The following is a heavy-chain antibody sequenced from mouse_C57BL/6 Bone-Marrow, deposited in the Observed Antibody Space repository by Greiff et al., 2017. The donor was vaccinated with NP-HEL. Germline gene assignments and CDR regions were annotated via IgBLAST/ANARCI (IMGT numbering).Heavy chain of an antibody. CDR3: TTLSYGSSLYAMDY. J-gene: IGHJ4*01. CDR1: GFNIKDYY. V-gene: IGHV14-1*01. Sequence: EVKLQESGAELVRPGASVKLSCTASGFNIKDYYMHWVKQRPEQGLEWIGRIDPEDDDTEYAPKFQGKATMTADTSSNTAYLQLSSLTSEDTAVYYCTTLSYGSSLYAMDYWGQGTSVTVSS. D-gene: IGHD1-1*01. CDR2: IDPEDDDT.